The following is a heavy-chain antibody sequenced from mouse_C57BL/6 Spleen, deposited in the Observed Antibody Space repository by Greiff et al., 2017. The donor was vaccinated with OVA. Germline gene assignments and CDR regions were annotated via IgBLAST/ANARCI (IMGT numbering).Heavy chain of an antibody. D-gene: IGHD1-1*01. V-gene: IGHV1-55*01. CDR2: IYPGSGST. CDR3: ARDGFITTRRGYFDV. J-gene: IGHJ1*03. Sequence: QVQLQQPGAELVKPGASVKMSCKASGYTFTSYWITWVKQRPGQGLEWIGDIYPGSGSTNYNEKFKSKATLTVDTSSSTAYMQLSSLTSEDSAVYYCARDGFITTRRGYFDVWGTGTTVTVSS. CDR1: GYTFTSYW.